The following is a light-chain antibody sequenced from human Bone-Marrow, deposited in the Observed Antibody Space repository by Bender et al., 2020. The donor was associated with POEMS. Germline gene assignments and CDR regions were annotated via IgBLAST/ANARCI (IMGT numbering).Light chain of an antibody. V-gene: IGLV1-40*01. CDR3: ASWDDSVSGVL. Sequence: QSVLTPPPSVSGAPGQRVTISCTGSSSNTGSGYDINWYQHLPGTAPKLLIYGYNNRPSGVPDRFSGSKSGTSASLAITGLQAEDEGDYYCASWDDSVSGVLFGGGTKLTVL. CDR1: SSNTGSGYD. J-gene: IGLJ2*01. CDR2: GYN.